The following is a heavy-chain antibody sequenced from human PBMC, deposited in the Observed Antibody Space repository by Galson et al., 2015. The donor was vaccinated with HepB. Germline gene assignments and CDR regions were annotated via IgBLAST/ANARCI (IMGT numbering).Heavy chain of an antibody. Sequence: SLRLSCAVSGFTFSDYPMSWIRQAPGKGLEWVSYISSSRSYTIYADSVEGRFPISRDNAKNSLYLQMNSLRAGDTAVYYCAREGVLWFGELLGAFDIWGQGTMVTVSS. V-gene: IGHV3-11*06. CDR2: ISSSRSYT. CDR3: AREGVLWFGELLGAFDI. D-gene: IGHD3-10*01. J-gene: IGHJ3*02. CDR1: GFTFSDYP.